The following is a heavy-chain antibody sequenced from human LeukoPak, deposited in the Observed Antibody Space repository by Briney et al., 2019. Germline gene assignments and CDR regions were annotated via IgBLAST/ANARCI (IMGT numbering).Heavy chain of an antibody. CDR2: IRYDGSNK. D-gene: IGHD6-19*01. CDR3: AREPTRGAVAGTVLFDY. Sequence: PGGSLRLSCAASGFTFSSYGVHWVRQAPGKGLEWVAIIRYDGSNKYYADSVKGRFTISRDNSKNTLYLQMNSLRAEDTAVYYCAREPTRGAVAGTVLFDYWGQGTLVTVSS. CDR1: GFTFSSYG. J-gene: IGHJ4*02. V-gene: IGHV3-30*02.